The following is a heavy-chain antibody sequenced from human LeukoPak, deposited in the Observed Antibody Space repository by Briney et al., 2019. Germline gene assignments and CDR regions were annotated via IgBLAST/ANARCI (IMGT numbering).Heavy chain of an antibody. CDR2: INPNSGGT. Sequence: GASVKVSCKASGGTFSSYAISWVRQAPGQGLEWMGRINPNSGGTNYAQKFQGRVTMTRDTSISTAYMELSRLRSDDTAVYYCARAANYYDSSGYYYFDYWGQGTLVTVSS. J-gene: IGHJ4*02. CDR1: GGTFSSYA. CDR3: ARAANYYDSSGYYYFDY. V-gene: IGHV1-2*06. D-gene: IGHD3-22*01.